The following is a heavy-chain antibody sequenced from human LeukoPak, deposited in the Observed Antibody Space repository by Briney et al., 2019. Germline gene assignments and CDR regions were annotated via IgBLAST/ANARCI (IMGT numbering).Heavy chain of an antibody. CDR3: AKAGFSDAFDI. Sequence: GGTLRLSCAASGFTFDDYAMHWVRQAPGKGLEWVSGISWNSGSIGYADSVKGRFTISRDNAKNSLYLQMNSLRAEDMALYYCAKAGFSDAFDIWGQGTMVIVSS. D-gene: IGHD6-25*01. V-gene: IGHV3-9*03. CDR1: GFTFDDYA. CDR2: ISWNSGSI. J-gene: IGHJ3*02.